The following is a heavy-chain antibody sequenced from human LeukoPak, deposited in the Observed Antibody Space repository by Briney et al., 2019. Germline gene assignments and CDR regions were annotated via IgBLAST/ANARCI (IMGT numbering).Heavy chain of an antibody. CDR3: AKDVRSSGSYYTDY. D-gene: IGHD3-10*01. Sequence: GGSLRPSCAASGFTFSSYGMHWVRQAPGKGLEWVAVISYDGSNKYYVDSVKGRFTISRDNSKNTLYLQMNSLRAEDAAVYYCAKDVRSSGSYYTDYWGQGTLVTVSS. CDR1: GFTFSSYG. J-gene: IGHJ4*02. CDR2: ISYDGSNK. V-gene: IGHV3-30*18.